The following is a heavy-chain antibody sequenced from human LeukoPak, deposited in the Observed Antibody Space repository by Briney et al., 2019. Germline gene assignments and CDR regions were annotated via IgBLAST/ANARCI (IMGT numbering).Heavy chain of an antibody. D-gene: IGHD3-22*01. Sequence: PSETLSLTCGVRGGSLSTYYWAWIRQAPGKGLEWLGEINHSGNTNYNPSLKSRVTISIDTSKNQFSLKLTSVTAADTAVYYCARPIRGDSSGYYLYYWGQGNLVTVSS. V-gene: IGHV4-34*01. CDR2: INHSGNT. J-gene: IGHJ4*02. CDR1: GGSLSTYY. CDR3: ARPIRGDSSGYYLYY.